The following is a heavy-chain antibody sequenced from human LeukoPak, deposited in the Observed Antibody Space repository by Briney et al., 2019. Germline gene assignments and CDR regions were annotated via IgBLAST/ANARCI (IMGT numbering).Heavy chain of an antibody. J-gene: IGHJ6*03. V-gene: IGHV1-69*01. CDR3: AREEQPYYYMDV. CDR1: GGTFSSYA. Sequence: SVKVSCKASGGTFSSYAISWVRQAPGQGLEWMGGIIPIFGTANYAQKFQGRVTITADESTSTAYMELSSLRSEDTAVYYCAREEQPYYYMDVWGKGTTVTVSS. D-gene: IGHD6-13*01. CDR2: IIPIFGTA.